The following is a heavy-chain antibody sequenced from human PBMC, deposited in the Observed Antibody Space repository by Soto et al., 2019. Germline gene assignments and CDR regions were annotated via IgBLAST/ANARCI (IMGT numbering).Heavy chain of an antibody. V-gene: IGHV3-33*05. D-gene: IGHD2-21*01. CDR3: TRDIRSTYFDY. CDR2: ISYDEKNK. J-gene: IGHJ4*02. CDR1: EFNCSHYG. Sequence: GGAMRVSMGAAEFNCSHYGGPWVRQAPGKGLAWVTVISYDEKNKSYVDSVKGRFTISRDNSKSALCLQMDSLRAEDTAVYYCTRDIRSTYFDYWGQGTVVTVSS.